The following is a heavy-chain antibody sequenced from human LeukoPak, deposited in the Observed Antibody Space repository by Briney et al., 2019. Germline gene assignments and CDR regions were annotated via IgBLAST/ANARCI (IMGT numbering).Heavy chain of an antibody. V-gene: IGHV3-30*02. J-gene: IGHJ4*02. CDR1: GFTFSSYG. CDR2: IRYDGSNK. D-gene: IGHD1-26*01. CDR3: AKDRGGSFFGSAFDY. Sequence: GGSLRLSCAASGFTFSSYGMHWVRQAPGKGLEWVAFIRYDGSNKYYADSVKGRFTISRDNSKNTLYLQMNSLRAEDTAVYYCAKDRGGSFFGSAFDYWGQGTLVTVSS.